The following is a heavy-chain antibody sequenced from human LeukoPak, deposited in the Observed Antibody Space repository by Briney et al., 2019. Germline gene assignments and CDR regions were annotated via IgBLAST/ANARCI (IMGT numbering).Heavy chain of an antibody. Sequence: SETLSLTCAVYGGSFSDYYWGGIRQPPGKGLEWIGEINYSGSTNYNPSLKSRVTISVDTSKNQFSLKLSSVTVADTAVYYCARGRSRYCSSTSCLRGMDVWGQGTTVTVSS. CDR3: ARGRSRYCSSTSCLRGMDV. D-gene: IGHD2-2*01. J-gene: IGHJ6*02. CDR2: INYSGST. V-gene: IGHV4-34*01. CDR1: GGSFSDYY.